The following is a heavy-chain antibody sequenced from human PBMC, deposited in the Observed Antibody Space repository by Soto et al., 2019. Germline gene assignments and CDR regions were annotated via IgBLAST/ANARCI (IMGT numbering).Heavy chain of an antibody. J-gene: IGHJ3*02. D-gene: IGHD5-12*01. CDR1: GGSISSYY. Sequence: SETLSLTCTVSGGSISSYYWSWIRQPPGKGLEWIGYIYYSGSTNYNPSPKSRVTISVDTSKNQFSLKLSSVTAADTAVYYCARLGIGEWLRLGQERHDAFDIWGQGTMVTVSS. CDR2: IYYSGST. CDR3: ARLGIGEWLRLGQERHDAFDI. V-gene: IGHV4-59*08.